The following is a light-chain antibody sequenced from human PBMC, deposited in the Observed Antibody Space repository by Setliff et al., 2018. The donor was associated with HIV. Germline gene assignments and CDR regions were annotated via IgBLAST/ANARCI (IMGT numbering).Light chain of an antibody. J-gene: IGLJ1*01. CDR1: GSDVGGYNY. CDR2: VVK. V-gene: IGLV2-14*03. Sequence: QSALTQPASVSGSPGQSITISCTGTGSDVGGYNYVSWYQQHPGKAPKLIIYVVKNRPSGVSNRFSGSKSGNTASLTISGLQAEDEADYYCSSYAITNTLLFGTGTKAPS. CDR3: SSYAITNTLL.